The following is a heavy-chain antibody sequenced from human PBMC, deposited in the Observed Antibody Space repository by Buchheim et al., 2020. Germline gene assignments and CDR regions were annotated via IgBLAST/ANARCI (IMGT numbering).Heavy chain of an antibody. V-gene: IGHV4-59*01. Sequence: QVQLQESGPGLVKPSETLSLTCSVSGDSLNSYYGSWIRQPPGKELEWIGYIFYSGSTYYRPSLRSRAFISVVTSRNQFSLRLMSVTAADTAVYYCARGRRNYSRGWFDPWGQGT. CDR3: ARGRRNYSRGWFDP. D-gene: IGHD6-13*01. CDR1: GDSLNSYY. J-gene: IGHJ5*01. CDR2: IFYSGST.